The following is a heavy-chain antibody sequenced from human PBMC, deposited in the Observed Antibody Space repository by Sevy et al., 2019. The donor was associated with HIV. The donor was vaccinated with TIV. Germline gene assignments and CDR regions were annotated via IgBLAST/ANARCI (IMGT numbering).Heavy chain of an antibody. Sequence: GGSLRLSCAASGFTFSNYWMHWVRQAPGKGLVWVSRINPGGTSTDYADSVKGRFTISRDNAKNSLYLQMNSLRAEDTAVYYCSRARTVEGRGVGYWGQRTLVTVSS. CDR2: INPGGTST. J-gene: IGHJ4*02. V-gene: IGHV3-74*01. D-gene: IGHD6-19*01. CDR3: SRARTVEGRGVGY. CDR1: GFTFSNYW.